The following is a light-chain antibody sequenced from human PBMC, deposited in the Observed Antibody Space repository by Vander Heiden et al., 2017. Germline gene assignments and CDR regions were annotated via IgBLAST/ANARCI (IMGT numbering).Light chain of an antibody. CDR2: KAS. J-gene: IGKJ1*01. CDR1: QSISSW. CDR3: QQYNSYPWT. Sequence: DIQMPHSPSTLSASVGDRVTITCRASQSISSWLAWYQQKPGKAPKLLIYKASSLESGVPSRFSGSGSGTEFTLTISSLQPDDFATYYCQQYNSYPWTFGQGAKVEIK. V-gene: IGKV1-5*03.